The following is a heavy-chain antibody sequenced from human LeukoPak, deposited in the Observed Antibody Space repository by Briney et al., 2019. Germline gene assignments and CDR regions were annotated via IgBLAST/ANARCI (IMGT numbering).Heavy chain of an antibody. CDR1: GFTVSSNS. J-gene: IGHJ4*02. V-gene: IGHV3-53*01. Sequence: GGSLRLSCTVSGFTVSSNSMSWVRQAPGKGLEWVSFIYSDNTHYSDSVKGRFTISRDNSKNTLYLQMNSLRAEDTAVYYCARERREQLLPPYTRLVNYLDYWGQGTLVTVSS. CDR3: ARERREQLLPPYTRLVNYLDY. CDR2: IYSDNT. D-gene: IGHD2-15*01.